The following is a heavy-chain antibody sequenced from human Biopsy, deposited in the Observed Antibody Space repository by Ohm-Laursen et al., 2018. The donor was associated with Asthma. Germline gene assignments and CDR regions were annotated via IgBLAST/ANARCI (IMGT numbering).Heavy chain of an antibody. CDR1: GYTFNSAG. J-gene: IGHJ6*02. D-gene: IGHD2-15*01. CDR3: ARAVDYSHYYGIDV. CDR2: ISVYNGNT. V-gene: IGHV1-18*01. Sequence: ASVTVSRKTSGYTFNSAGITWVRQAPGQGIEWMGWISVYNGNTKVAQKIQDRVTMITDTSTSTAYMELRSLRSDDTAVYFCARAVDYSHYYGIDVWGQGTTVTVS.